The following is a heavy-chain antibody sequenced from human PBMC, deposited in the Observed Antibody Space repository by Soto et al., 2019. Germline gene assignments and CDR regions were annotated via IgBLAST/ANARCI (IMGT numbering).Heavy chain of an antibody. Sequence: QVQLVESGGGVVQPGRSLRLSCAASGFTFSSYGMHWVRQAPGKGLEWVAVISYDGSNKYYADSVKGRFTISRDNSKNTLYLQMNSLSAEDTAVYYCAKGGDVLLLNAFDIWGQGTMVTVSS. CDR2: ISYDGSNK. D-gene: IGHD3-10*01. J-gene: IGHJ3*02. CDR3: AKGGDVLLLNAFDI. V-gene: IGHV3-30*18. CDR1: GFTFSSYG.